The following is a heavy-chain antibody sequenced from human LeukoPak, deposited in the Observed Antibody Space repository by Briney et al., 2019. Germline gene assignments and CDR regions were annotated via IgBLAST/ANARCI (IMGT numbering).Heavy chain of an antibody. J-gene: IGHJ5*01. CDR2: INPDGSST. V-gene: IGHV3-74*01. D-gene: IGHD4-23*01. CDR1: GFTPRSYW. CDR3: ARVNSEDDS. Sequence: GGSLRLSCAASGFTPRSYWMHWVRQAPGKGLVWVSRINPDGSSTNYADSVKGRFTISRDNAKNTLYLQMNSLRAEDTAVYYWARVNSEDDSWGQGNLVTVSS.